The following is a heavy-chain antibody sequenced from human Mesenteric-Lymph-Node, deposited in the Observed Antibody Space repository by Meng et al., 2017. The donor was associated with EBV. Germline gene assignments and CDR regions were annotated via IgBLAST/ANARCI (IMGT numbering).Heavy chain of an antibody. CDR1: GYTFTGYY. V-gene: IGHV1-2*04. D-gene: IGHD4-23*01. J-gene: IGHJ4*02. CDR2: INPKSGGT. Sequence: QVQLVQSGAEVKNPGASVKVSCKASGYTFTGYYINWVRQAPGQGLEWMGWINPKSGGTNYAQKFQGWVTMTRDTSISTAYMELSRLGSGDTAVYYCARSYGGNSAFDYWGQGTLVTVSS. CDR3: ARSYGGNSAFDY.